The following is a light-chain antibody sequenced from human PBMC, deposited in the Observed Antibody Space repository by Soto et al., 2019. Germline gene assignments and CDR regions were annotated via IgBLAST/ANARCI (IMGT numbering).Light chain of an antibody. CDR1: QGISSW. J-gene: IGKJ4*01. Sequence: DIQMTQSPSSVSASVGDRVTITCRASQGISSWLALYQQKPGKAPKLLIYAASSLQSGVPSRFSGSGSVTASTLTASGLQPEDFVTYCCQQANSFPLTFGGGTKVEIK. V-gene: IGKV1-12*01. CDR3: QQANSFPLT. CDR2: AAS.